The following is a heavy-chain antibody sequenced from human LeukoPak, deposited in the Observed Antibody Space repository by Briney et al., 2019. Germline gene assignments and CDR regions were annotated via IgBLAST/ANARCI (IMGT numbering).Heavy chain of an antibody. CDR2: IIPIFGTA. V-gene: IGHV1-69*06. CDR1: GGTFSSYA. CDR3: ARALRYCSSTSCSLTLDP. J-gene: IGHJ5*02. Sequence: ASVKVSCKASGGTFSSYAISWVRQAPGQGLEWMGGIIPIFGTANYAQKFQGRVTITADKSTSTAYMELSSLRSEDTAVYYCARALRYCSSTSCSLTLDPWGQGTLVTVSS. D-gene: IGHD2-2*01.